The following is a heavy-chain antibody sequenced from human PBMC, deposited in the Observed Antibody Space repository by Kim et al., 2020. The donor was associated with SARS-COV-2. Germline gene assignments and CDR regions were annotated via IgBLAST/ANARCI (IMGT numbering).Heavy chain of an antibody. CDR1: GGSISSGGYY. J-gene: IGHJ5*02. V-gene: IGHV4-31*03. CDR2: IYYSGST. CDR3: ARGWETPRARSTYNWFDP. D-gene: IGHD1-26*01. Sequence: SETLSLTCTVSGGSISSGGYYWSWIRQHPGKGLEWIGYIYYSGSTYYNPSLKSRVTISVDTSKNQFSLKLSSVTAADTAVYYCARGWETPRARSTYNWFDPWGQGTLVTVSS.